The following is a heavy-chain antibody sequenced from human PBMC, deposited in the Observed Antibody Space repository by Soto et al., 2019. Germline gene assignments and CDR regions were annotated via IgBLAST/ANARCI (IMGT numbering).Heavy chain of an antibody. CDR3: ASIPIAATTWYYYYGMDV. V-gene: IGHV1-18*01. J-gene: IGHJ6*02. Sequence: QVQLVRSGAEVKKPGASVKVSCKASGYTFTSYGISWVRQAPGQGLEWMGWISAYNGNTNYAQKLQGRVTMTTDTSTSTSYMELRSLRSDDTAVYYCASIPIAATTWYYYYGMDVWGQGTTVTVSS. CDR2: ISAYNGNT. D-gene: IGHD6-25*01. CDR1: GYTFTSYG.